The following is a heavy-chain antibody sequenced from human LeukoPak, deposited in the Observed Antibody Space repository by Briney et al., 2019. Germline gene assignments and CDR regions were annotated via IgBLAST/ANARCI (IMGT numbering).Heavy chain of an antibody. V-gene: IGHV4-39*01. CDR1: GGSISSSSYY. Sequence: SETLSLTCTVSGGSISSSSYYWGWIRQPPGKGLEWIGNTYYGGNTHYNPSLKSRISISVGTSKNQFSLELSSVTAADTAVYYCAAAFDYWGQGTLVTVSS. CDR2: TYYGGNT. CDR3: AAAFDY. D-gene: IGHD6-25*01. J-gene: IGHJ4*02.